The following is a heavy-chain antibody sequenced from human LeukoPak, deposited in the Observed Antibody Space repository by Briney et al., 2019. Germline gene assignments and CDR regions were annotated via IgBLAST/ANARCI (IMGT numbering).Heavy chain of an antibody. D-gene: IGHD6-13*01. CDR2: INTNTGNP. CDR3: ASPGYSSSWAYAFDI. CDR1: GYTFTSYA. Sequence: ASVKVSCKASGYTFTSYAMNWVRQAPGQGLEWMGWINTNTGNPTYAQGFTGRFVFSLDTSVSTAYLQISSLKAEDTAVYYCASPGYSSSWAYAFDIWGQGTMVTVSS. V-gene: IGHV7-4-1*02. J-gene: IGHJ3*02.